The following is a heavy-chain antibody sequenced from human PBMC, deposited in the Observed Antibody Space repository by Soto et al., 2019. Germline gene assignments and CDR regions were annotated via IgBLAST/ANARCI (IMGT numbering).Heavy chain of an antibody. J-gene: IGHJ3*02. D-gene: IGHD2-8*01. Sequence: QVQLVQSGAEVKKPGSSVKVSCKASGGTFSSYAISWVRQAPGQGLEWMGGIIPIFGTANYAQKFQGRVTITADKSTSTAYMELSSLRAEDTAVYYCAREYCTNGVCYTGAFDIWGQGTMVTVSS. CDR3: AREYCTNGVCYTGAFDI. CDR2: IIPIFGTA. CDR1: GGTFSSYA. V-gene: IGHV1-69*06.